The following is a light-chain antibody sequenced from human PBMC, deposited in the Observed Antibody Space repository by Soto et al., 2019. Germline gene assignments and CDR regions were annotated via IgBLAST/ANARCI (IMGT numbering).Light chain of an antibody. J-gene: IGKJ4*01. Sequence: EIVVTQSPATLSLSPGERATLSCRASQSVSSYVVWYQQKPGQAPRLLMYDTSTRATGIPARFSGSGSGTDFTLTISSLEPEDFAVYYCQQRSNWPLTFGGGTKVENK. CDR2: DTS. V-gene: IGKV3-11*01. CDR1: QSVSSY. CDR3: QQRSNWPLT.